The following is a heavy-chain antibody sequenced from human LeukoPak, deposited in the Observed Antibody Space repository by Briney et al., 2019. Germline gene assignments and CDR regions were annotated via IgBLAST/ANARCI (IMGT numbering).Heavy chain of an antibody. CDR1: GGSISSGSYY. J-gene: IGHJ4*02. Sequence: SETLSLTCTVSGGSISSGSYYWSWIRQPAGKGLEWIGRIYTSGSTTYNPSLKSRVTISVDTSKNQFSLKLSSVTAADTAVYYCASGSYGYDDYWGQGTLVTVSS. CDR2: IYTSGST. CDR3: ASGSYGYDDY. V-gene: IGHV4-61*02. D-gene: IGHD1-26*01.